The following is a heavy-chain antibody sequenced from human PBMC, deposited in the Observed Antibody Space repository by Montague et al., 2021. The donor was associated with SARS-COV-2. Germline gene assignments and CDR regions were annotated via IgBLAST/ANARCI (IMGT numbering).Heavy chain of an antibody. J-gene: IGHJ4*02. D-gene: IGHD3-16*01. CDR2: IYYSGSS. CDR3: ARVGGGRTFYY. CDR1: GGSISSYY. V-gene: IGHV4-39*07. Sequence: SETLSLTCTVSGGSISSYYWAWIRQPPGKGLEYIGTIYYSGSSYYNPSLKSRVAMSVDTSKNQFSLKLDSVTAADTAVYYCARVGGGRTFYYWGQGILVTVSS.